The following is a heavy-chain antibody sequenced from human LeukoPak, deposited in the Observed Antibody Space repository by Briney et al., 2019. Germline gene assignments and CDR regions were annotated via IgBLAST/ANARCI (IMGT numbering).Heavy chain of an antibody. V-gene: IGHV4-59*11. J-gene: IGHJ5*02. Sequence: SETLSLTCTVSGGSISSHYWSWIRQPPGKGLEWIGYIYYSGSTNYNPSLKSRVTISVDTSKNQFSLKLSSVTAADTAVYYCARGLLELKPTSFDPWGQGTLVTVSS. CDR2: IYYSGST. CDR3: ARGLLELKPTSFDP. CDR1: GGSISSHY. D-gene: IGHD1-7*01.